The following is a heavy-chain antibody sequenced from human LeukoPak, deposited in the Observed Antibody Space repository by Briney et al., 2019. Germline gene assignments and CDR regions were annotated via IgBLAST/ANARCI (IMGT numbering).Heavy chain of an antibody. V-gene: IGHV3-7*01. CDR2: IKQDGTEK. CDR1: GFTFSGYW. D-gene: IGHD3-22*01. J-gene: IGHJ4*02. Sequence: GGSLRLSCAASGFTFSGYWMTWVRQAPGKGLEWVANIKQDGTEKYYVDSVKGRFTISRDNAKNSLYLQMNSLRDEDTAVYYCARDPGYYYDSSGYFDYWGQGTLVTVSS. CDR3: ARDPGYYYDSSGYFDY.